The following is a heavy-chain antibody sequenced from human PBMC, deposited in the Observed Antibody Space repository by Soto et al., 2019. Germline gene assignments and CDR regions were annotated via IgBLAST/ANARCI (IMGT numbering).Heavy chain of an antibody. CDR2: IYYSGST. J-gene: IGHJ4*02. CDR1: GGSIISYY. Sequence: PSETLSLTCTVSGGSIISYYWSWIRQPPGKGLEWIGYIYYSGSTNYNPSLKSRVTISVDTSKNQFSLKLSSVTAADTAVYYCARSPKYSSSWYGGSFDYWGQGTLVTVSS. D-gene: IGHD6-13*01. V-gene: IGHV4-59*08. CDR3: ARSPKYSSSWYGGSFDY.